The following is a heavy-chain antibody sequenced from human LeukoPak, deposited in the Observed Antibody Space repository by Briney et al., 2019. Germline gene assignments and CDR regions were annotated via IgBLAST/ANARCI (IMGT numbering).Heavy chain of an antibody. CDR2: IVGDSSKT. D-gene: IGHD2-21*01. CDR3: AKQPYNYYYLDV. Sequence: GGSLRLSCAISGLTFHDYAMTWVRQAPGKGLEWVSTIVGDSSKTYYADSVKGRFTISRDNSNYMLFLHTNNLRAEDTVIYYCAKQPYNYYYLDVWGKGTTVTVSS. V-gene: IGHV3-23*01. J-gene: IGHJ6*03. CDR1: GLTFHDYA.